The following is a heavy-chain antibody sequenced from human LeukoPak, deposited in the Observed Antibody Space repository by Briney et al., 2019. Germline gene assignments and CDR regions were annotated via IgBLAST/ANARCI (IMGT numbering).Heavy chain of an antibody. V-gene: IGHV4-4*07. CDR1: GGSISSYY. CDR2: IYTSGST. CDR3: ARDQGLVVPAARITLDV. Sequence: SETLSLTCTGSGGSISSYYWSWIRQPAGKGLEWIGRIYTSGSTNYNPSLKSRVTMSVDTSKNQFSLKLSSVTAADTAVYYCARDQGLVVPAARITLDVWGKGTTVTVSS. J-gene: IGHJ6*04. D-gene: IGHD2-2*01.